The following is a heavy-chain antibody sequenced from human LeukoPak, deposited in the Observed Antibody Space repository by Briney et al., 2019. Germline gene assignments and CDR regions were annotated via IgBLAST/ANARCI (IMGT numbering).Heavy chain of an antibody. CDR2: FDPEDGET. CDR1: GCTLTELS. J-gene: IGHJ4*02. V-gene: IGHV1-24*01. Sequence: ASVKVSCKVSGCTLTELSMHWVRQAPGKGLEWMGGFDPEDGETIYAQKFQGRVTMTEDTSTDTAYMELSSLRSEDTAVYYCATSGSLEWLSDLGYWGQGTLVTVSS. D-gene: IGHD3-3*01. CDR3: ATSGSLEWLSDLGY.